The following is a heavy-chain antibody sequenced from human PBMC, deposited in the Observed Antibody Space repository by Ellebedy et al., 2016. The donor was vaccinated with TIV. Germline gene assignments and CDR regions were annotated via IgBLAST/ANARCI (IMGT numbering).Heavy chain of an antibody. Sequence: AASVKVSCKASGYLFTRDYVHWVRQAPGQGLEWMGIINPSSGSTRYAQKFQGRITMSRETSTSTVYMELRSLRYDDTSVYYCARGGPVAQRGQYNWFDPWGQGSLVTVSS. CDR3: ARGGPVAQRGQYNWFDP. D-gene: IGHD6-19*01. J-gene: IGHJ5*02. CDR1: GYLFTRDY. V-gene: IGHV1-46*01. CDR2: INPSSGST.